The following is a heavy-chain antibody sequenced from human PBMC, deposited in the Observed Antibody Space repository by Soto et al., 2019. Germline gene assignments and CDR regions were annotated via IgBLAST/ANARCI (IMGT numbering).Heavy chain of an antibody. D-gene: IGHD3-22*01. V-gene: IGHV1-24*01. Sequence: ASVKVSCKVSGYTLTELSMHWVRQAPGKGLEWMGGFDPEDGETIYAQKFQGRVTMTEDTSTDTAYMELSSLRSEDTAVYYRATQTRITMIVVGRVGYYFDYWGQGTLVTVSS. CDR3: ATQTRITMIVVGRVGYYFDY. J-gene: IGHJ4*02. CDR1: GYTLTELS. CDR2: FDPEDGET.